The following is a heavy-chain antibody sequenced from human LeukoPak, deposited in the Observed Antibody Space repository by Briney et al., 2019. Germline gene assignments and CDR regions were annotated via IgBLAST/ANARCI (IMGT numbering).Heavy chain of an antibody. J-gene: IGHJ4*02. CDR3: ARDRGYSYGYSLAY. CDR2: INWNGGST. CDR1: GFTFDDYG. D-gene: IGHD5-18*01. Sequence: GGSLRLSCAASGFTFDDYGMSWVRQAPGKGPEWVSGINWNGGSTGYADSVKGRFTISRDNAKNSLYLQMNSLRAEDTALYYCARDRGYSYGYSLAYWGQGTLVTVSS. V-gene: IGHV3-20*04.